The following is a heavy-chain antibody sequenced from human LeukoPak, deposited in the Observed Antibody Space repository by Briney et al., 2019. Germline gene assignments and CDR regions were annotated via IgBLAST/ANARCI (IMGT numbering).Heavy chain of an antibody. J-gene: IGHJ4*02. CDR3: ARGGSPPEALGDTFDI. CDR2: ISDDGRSK. Sequence: GGSLRLSCGASGFTLSRHGMHWVRRAPGKGLVWVSVISDDGRSKRYADSVQGRFTISRDNAKNTLYLQMNSLRAGDTAVDYCARGGSPPEALGDTFDIWGQGTLVTVSS. V-gene: IGHV3-74*01. D-gene: IGHD1-26*01. CDR1: GFTLSRHG.